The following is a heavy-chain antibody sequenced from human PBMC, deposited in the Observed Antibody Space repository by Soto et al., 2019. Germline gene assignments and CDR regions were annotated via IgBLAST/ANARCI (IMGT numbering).Heavy chain of an antibody. CDR2: ISYDGSNK. CDR1: GLNCSSYA. V-gene: IGHV3-30-3*01. D-gene: IGHD3-9*01. CDR3: AREGPERYFDWLLVGAGGMDV. J-gene: IGHJ6*02. Sequence: VGPPRLSWGAVGLNCSSYALHWVRKATGKGLEWVAVISYDGSNKYYADSVKGRFTISRDNSKNTLYLQMNSLRAEDTAVYYCAREGPERYFDWLLVGAGGMDVWGQGTTVTVSS.